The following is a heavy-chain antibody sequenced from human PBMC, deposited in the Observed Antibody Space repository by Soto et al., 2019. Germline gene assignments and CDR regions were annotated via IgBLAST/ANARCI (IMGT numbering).Heavy chain of an antibody. V-gene: IGHV3-21*06. CDR1: GFTFRSYS. CDR3: ARKLGPTDYYFVMDV. J-gene: IGHJ6*02. CDR2: ISSSSSYI. D-gene: IGHD7-27*01. Sequence: EVQLVESGGGLVKPGGSLRLSCQFSGFTFRSYSMNWVRQAPGKGLEWVSSISSSSSYIYYADSVKGRFTISRDNAKNSLYLQMNSLRAEDTAVYYCARKLGPTDYYFVMDVWGQGTTVTVSS.